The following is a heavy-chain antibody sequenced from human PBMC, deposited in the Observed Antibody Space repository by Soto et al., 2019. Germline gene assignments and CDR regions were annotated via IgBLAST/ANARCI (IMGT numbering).Heavy chain of an antibody. CDR3: ARGDDSSGYYLDY. CDR2: IYYSGST. Sequence: SETLSLTCTVSGGSINNYYWIWIRQPPGKGLEWIGYIYYSGSTNYNPSLKSRVTISVDTSKNQFSLRLSSVTAADTAVYYCARGDDSSGYYLDYWGQGTLVTVSS. V-gene: IGHV4-59*01. CDR1: GGSINNYY. D-gene: IGHD3-22*01. J-gene: IGHJ4*02.